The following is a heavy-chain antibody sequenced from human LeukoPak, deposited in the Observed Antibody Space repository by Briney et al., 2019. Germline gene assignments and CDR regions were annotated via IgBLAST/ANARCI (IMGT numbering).Heavy chain of an antibody. Sequence: PGGSLRLSCAASGFTFSTYAMSWVRQAPGKGLEWVSAISGSGGSTNYADSVKGRFTISRDNSKNTVDLQMNSLRAEDTAVYYCARSLVGIPNWFDPWGQGTLVTVSS. CDR1: GFTFSTYA. V-gene: IGHV3-23*01. D-gene: IGHD2-15*01. CDR3: ARSLVGIPNWFDP. CDR2: ISGSGGST. J-gene: IGHJ5*02.